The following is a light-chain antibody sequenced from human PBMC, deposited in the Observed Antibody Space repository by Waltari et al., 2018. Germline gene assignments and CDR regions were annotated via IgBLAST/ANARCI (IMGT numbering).Light chain of an antibody. J-gene: IGKJ2*01. CDR3: QQHNTNPYT. V-gene: IGKV1-16*01. Sequence: DIQMTQSPSSLSASVGDRVTITCRASQAISNYLAWYQQKPGKAPKLLISKTSTLQSGVPSRFSGSGSGTDFTLTISSLLPEDVATYYCQQHNTNPYTFGQGTKLEIK. CDR2: KTS. CDR1: QAISNY.